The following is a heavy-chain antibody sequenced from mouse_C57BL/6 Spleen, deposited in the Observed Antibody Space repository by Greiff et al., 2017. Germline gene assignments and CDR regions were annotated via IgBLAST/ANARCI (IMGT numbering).Heavy chain of an antibody. D-gene: IGHD1-1*01. CDR2: IYPRDGST. CDR3: ARSPHYYGSSYDYFDV. CDR1: GYTFTGHT. J-gene: IGHJ1*03. Sequence: VQLQQSDAELVKPGASVKLSCKASGYTFTGHTLHWMKQRPEQGLEWIGYIYPRDGSTKYNEKFKGKATLTADKSSSTAYMQLNSLTSEDSAVYYCARSPHYYGSSYDYFDVWGKGTTVTVSS. V-gene: IGHV1-78*01.